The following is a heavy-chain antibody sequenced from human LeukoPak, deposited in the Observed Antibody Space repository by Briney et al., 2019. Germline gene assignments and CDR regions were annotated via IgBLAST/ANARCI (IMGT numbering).Heavy chain of an antibody. CDR1: GFTFSTYV. D-gene: IGHD3-10*01. J-gene: IGHJ4*02. V-gene: IGHV3-23*01. CDR3: TYRVDGSGTYYIDY. CDR2: IGGTDGIT. Sequence: PGGSLRLSCAASGFTFSTYVMNWFRQAPGKGLEWVSAIGGTDGITFYADSVKGRFAISRDNSKNTLFLDMHTLRAEDTALYYCTYRVDGSGTYYIDYWGQGTLVTVSS.